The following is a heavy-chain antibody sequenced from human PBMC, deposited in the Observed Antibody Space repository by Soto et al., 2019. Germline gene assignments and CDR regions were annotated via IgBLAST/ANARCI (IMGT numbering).Heavy chain of an antibody. Sequence: GASVKVSCKASGYSFTTSGITWVRQAPGQGLEWMGWISAYNGNTNYAQKLQGRVTMTTDTSTSTAYMELRSLRSDDTAVYYCARDGSQVYYYDSSGYLHYWGQGTLVTVSS. CDR3: ARDGSQVYYYDSSGYLHY. D-gene: IGHD3-22*01. CDR1: GYSFTTSG. V-gene: IGHV1-18*01. J-gene: IGHJ4*02. CDR2: ISAYNGNT.